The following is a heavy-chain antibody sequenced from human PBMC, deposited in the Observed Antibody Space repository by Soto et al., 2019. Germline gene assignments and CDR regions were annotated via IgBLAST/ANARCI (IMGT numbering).Heavy chain of an antibody. CDR3: ARGWGYDSTDYYYAY. CDR2: IIPIFVTA. CDR1: GGSFNRHT. J-gene: IGHJ4*02. V-gene: IGHV1-69*01. D-gene: IGHD3-22*01. Sequence: QVQLVQSGAEVRKPASSVRVSCKASGGSFNRHTISWVRQAPGQGLEWMGGIIPIFVTANHAQKFQGRGTIIADESTSTVQMEVSSLRSDDTAIYYCARGWGYDSTDYYYAYWGQGTLVIVSS.